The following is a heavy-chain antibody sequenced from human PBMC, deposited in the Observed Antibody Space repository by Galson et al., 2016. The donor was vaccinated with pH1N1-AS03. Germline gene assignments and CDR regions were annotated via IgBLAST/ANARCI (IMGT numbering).Heavy chain of an antibody. Sequence: SLRLSCAASGFTFRSFGMHWVRQAPGKGLEWVAVIWYDGSKEEYADSVKGRFTISRDNSKNTLFLQMKSLGVEDTAVYYCARPAHDFGRPYRMDVWGQGTTVTVSS. CDR2: IWYDGSKE. J-gene: IGHJ6*02. V-gene: IGHV3-33*01. CDR1: GFTFRSFG. CDR3: ARPAHDFGRPYRMDV. D-gene: IGHD3/OR15-3a*01.